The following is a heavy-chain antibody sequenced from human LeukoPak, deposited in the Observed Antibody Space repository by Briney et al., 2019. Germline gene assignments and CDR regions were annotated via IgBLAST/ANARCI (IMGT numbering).Heavy chain of an antibody. CDR2: MNPNSGNT. CDR3: ARWADCSSTSCYDGIDY. D-gene: IGHD2-2*01. CDR1: GYTFTTYD. J-gene: IGHJ4*02. Sequence: ASVKVSCKASGYTFTTYDINWVRQATGQGLEWMGWMNPNSGNTGYAQKFQGRITMTRNTSISTAYMELSSLRSEDTAVYYCARWADCSSTSCYDGIDYWGQGTLVTVSS. V-gene: IGHV1-8*01.